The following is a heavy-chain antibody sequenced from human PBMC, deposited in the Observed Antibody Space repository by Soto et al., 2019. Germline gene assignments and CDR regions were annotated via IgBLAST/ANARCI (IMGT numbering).Heavy chain of an antibody. V-gene: IGHV1-69*06. CDR3: AKSRGRHIYYYYYAMDV. D-gene: IGHD3-16*01. Sequence: QVQVVQSGAEVKRPGSSVNVSCKASGGYFNNRQTLNSYPISWVLQAPGQGLEWMGGIIPLFGTTNYAQRFQGRVTITADKSTSTTYRESNNATSADTAVYYCAKSRGRHIYYYYYAMDVWGQGTTVNVS. CDR1: GGYFNNRQTLNSYP. J-gene: IGHJ6*02. CDR2: IIPLFGTT.